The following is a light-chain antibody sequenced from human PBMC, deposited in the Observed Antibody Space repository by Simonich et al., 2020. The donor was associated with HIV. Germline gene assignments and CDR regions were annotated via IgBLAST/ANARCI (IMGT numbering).Light chain of an antibody. V-gene: IGKV1-33*01. CDR1: QNIVSW. CDR3: QQYDNLP. CDR2: DAS. J-gene: IGKJ4*01. Sequence: DIQMTQSPSTLSASVGDRVTITCRASQNIVSWLAWYQQKPGKAPKLLIYDASNLETGVPSRFSGSGSGTDFTFTISSLQPEDIATYYCQQYDNLPFGGGTKVEIK.